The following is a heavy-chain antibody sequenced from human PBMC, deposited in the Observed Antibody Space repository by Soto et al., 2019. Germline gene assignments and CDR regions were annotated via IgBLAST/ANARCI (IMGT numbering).Heavy chain of an antibody. CDR3: AKGGYCSSTSCYTDHYYGMDV. V-gene: IGHV3-23*01. J-gene: IGHJ6*01. CDR1: GFAFSSYA. Sequence: GGSLRLSCRASGFAFSSYAMSWVRQAPGKGLEWVSTLSGSGGSTYYADSVKGRFTISRDNSKNTLYLQMNSLRAEDTAVYYCAKGGYCSSTSCYTDHYYGMDVWGQGTTVTVSS. CDR2: LSGSGGST. D-gene: IGHD2-2*02.